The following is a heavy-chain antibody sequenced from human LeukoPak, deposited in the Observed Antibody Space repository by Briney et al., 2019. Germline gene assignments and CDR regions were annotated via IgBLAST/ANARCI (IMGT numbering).Heavy chain of an antibody. Sequence: SQTLSLTCTVSGGSISSGSYYWSWIRQPAGKGLEWIGRIYTSGSTNYNPSLKSRVTISVDTSKNQFSLKLSSVTAADTAVYYCARDVRTPSYYDSSGYYLHFDYWGQGTLDTVSS. D-gene: IGHD3-22*01. CDR3: ARDVRTPSYYDSSGYYLHFDY. CDR2: IYTSGST. CDR1: GGSISSGSYY. J-gene: IGHJ4*02. V-gene: IGHV4-61*02.